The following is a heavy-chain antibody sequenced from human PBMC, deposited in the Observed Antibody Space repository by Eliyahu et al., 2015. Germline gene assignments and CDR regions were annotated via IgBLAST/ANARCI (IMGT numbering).Heavy chain of an antibody. CDR1: GGSISXSSYY. Sequence: QLQLQESGPGLVKPSETLSLTCTVSGGSISXSSYYWGWIRQPPGKGLEWIGSIYYSGSTYYNPSLKSRVTISVDTSKNQFSLKLSSVTAADTAVYYCARHPVNSVGATIPPDYWGQGTLVTVSS. J-gene: IGHJ4*02. CDR3: ARHPVNSVGATIPPDY. CDR2: IYYSGST. V-gene: IGHV4-39*01. D-gene: IGHD1-26*01.